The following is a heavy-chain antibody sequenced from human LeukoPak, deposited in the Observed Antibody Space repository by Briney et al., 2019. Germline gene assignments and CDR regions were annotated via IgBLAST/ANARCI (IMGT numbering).Heavy chain of an antibody. D-gene: IGHD3-22*01. Sequence: GGSLRLSCAASGFTFSSYAMNWVRQAPGKGLEWVSGISGSGGSTYYADSVRGRFTISRDNSKNTLYLQMNSLRAEDTAVYYCARDRGYYYDSSGYLHMDVWGQGTTVTVSS. J-gene: IGHJ6*02. CDR1: GFTFSSYA. CDR2: ISGSGGST. V-gene: IGHV3-23*01. CDR3: ARDRGYYYDSSGYLHMDV.